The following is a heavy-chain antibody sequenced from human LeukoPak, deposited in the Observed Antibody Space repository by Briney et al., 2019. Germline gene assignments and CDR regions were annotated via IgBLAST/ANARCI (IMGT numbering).Heavy chain of an antibody. CDR1: GFTFSSFG. CDR3: ARAFASGAVAGYDVFDM. CDR2: IWNDGKKT. D-gene: IGHD6-19*01. V-gene: IGHV3-33*01. Sequence: PGMSLRLSCAASGFTFSSFGFHWVRHAPGKGLEWVAEIWNDGKKTYYTDSVRGRFTISRDSSKSTLYLQMNSLRVDETAVYFCARAFASGAVAGYDVFDMWGQGTMVTVSS. J-gene: IGHJ3*02.